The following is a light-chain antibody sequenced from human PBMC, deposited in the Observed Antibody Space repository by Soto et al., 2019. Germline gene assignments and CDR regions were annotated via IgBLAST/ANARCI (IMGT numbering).Light chain of an antibody. CDR3: QHYGDSPSWT. J-gene: IGKJ1*01. CDR1: QSVSSSY. V-gene: IGKV3-20*01. Sequence: EIVLTQSPGTLSLSPGERATLSCRVSQSVSSSYLAWYQQKPRQAPRLLIYDASSRATGIPDRFSGSGSGTDFTLTISRLEPDDFAVYYCQHYGDSPSWTFGQGTKVEIK. CDR2: DAS.